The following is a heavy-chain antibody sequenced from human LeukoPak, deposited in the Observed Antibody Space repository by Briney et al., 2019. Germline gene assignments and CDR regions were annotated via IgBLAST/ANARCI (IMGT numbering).Heavy chain of an antibody. D-gene: IGHD3-10*01. CDR3: ARGDVRAFDI. CDR2: INHSGST. V-gene: IGHV4-34*01. Sequence: SETLSHTCAVYGGSFSGYYWSWIRQPPGKGLEWIGEINHSGSTNYNPSLQRRVTISVDTSTNQFSLKLSSVTAADTAVYYCARGDVRAFDIWGQGTMVTVSS. J-gene: IGHJ3*02. CDR1: GGSFSGYY.